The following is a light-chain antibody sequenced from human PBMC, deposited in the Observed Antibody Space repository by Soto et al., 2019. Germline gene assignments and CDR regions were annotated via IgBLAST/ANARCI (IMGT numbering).Light chain of an antibody. J-gene: IGLJ3*02. Sequence: QSALTQSSSASASLGSSVKLTCTLSSGHSSYIIAWHQQQPGKAPRYLMKLESSGSYNKGSGVPDRFSGSSSGADRYLTISNLQFEDEADYYCETWDFNTRVFGGGTKLTVL. V-gene: IGLV4-60*02. CDR2: LESSGSY. CDR3: ETWDFNTRV. CDR1: SGHSSYI.